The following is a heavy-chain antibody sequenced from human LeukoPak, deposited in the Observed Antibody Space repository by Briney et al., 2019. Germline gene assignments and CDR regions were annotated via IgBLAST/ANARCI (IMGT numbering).Heavy chain of an antibody. CDR3: ARVGRDGYTSDY. CDR2: IKQDGSEK. D-gene: IGHD5-24*01. J-gene: IGHJ4*02. CDR1: GFTFSSYW. V-gene: IGHV3-7*01. Sequence: GGSLRLSCAASGFTFSSYWMSWVRQAPGKGLEWVANIKQDGSEKYYVDSVKGRFTISRDNAKDSLYLQVNSLRAEDTAVYYCARVGRDGYTSDYWGQGTLVTVSS.